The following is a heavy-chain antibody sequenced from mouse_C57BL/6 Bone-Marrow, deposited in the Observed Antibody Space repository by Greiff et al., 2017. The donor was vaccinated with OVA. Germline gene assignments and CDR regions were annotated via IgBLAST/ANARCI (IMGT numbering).Heavy chain of an antibody. Sequence: QVQLQQPGAELVKPGASVKLSCKASGYTFTSYWMHWVKQRPGRGLEWIGRIYPTSGGTKYTEKFKSKATLTVDKPSSTAYMQLSSLTSEDSAVYYCARWGGNAWFAYWGQGTLVTVSA. J-gene: IGHJ3*01. V-gene: IGHV1-72*01. D-gene: IGHD2-1*01. CDR3: ARWGGNAWFAY. CDR1: GYTFTSYW. CDR2: IYPTSGGT.